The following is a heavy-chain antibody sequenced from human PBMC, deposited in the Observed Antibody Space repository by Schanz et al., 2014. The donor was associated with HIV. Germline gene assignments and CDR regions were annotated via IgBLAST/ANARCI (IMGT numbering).Heavy chain of an antibody. D-gene: IGHD6-19*01. Sequence: QVQLVQSGAEVKKPGSSVKVSCKFSGGTFSNYAITWVRQAPGQGLEWMGGIIPNYRTANYAQKFQGRVTITADRSTSTVHMELRNLRSEDTAMYYCATSTAAIAVAGIYWFDPWGQGTLVTVSS. CDR3: ATSTAAIAVAGIYWFDP. V-gene: IGHV1-69*06. CDR1: GGTFSNYA. CDR2: IIPNYRTA. J-gene: IGHJ5*02.